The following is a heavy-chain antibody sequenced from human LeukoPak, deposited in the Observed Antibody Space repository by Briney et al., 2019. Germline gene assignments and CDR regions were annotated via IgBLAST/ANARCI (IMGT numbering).Heavy chain of an antibody. J-gene: IGHJ4*02. CDR3: TAGLPFDY. CDR1: GFTFSNAW. V-gene: IGHV3-15*01. CDR2: IKTKTDGGTT. Sequence: GGSLRLSCAASGFTFSNAWMSWVRQAPGKGLEWVGRIKTKTDGGTTDYAAPVKGRFTISRDDSKNTVYPQMNSLKTEDTAVYYCTAGLPFDYWGQGALVTVSS.